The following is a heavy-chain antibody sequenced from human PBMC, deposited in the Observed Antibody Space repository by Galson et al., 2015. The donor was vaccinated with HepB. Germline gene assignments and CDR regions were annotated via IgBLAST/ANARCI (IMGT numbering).Heavy chain of an antibody. D-gene: IGHD3-10*01. CDR2: ISGSGGST. CDR1: GFTFSSYA. J-gene: IGHJ4*02. Sequence: SLRLSCAASGFTFSSYAMSWVRQAPGKGLEWVSAISGSGGSTYYADSVKGRFTISRDNSKNTLYLQMNSLRAEDTAVYYCAKAVSTRTYGSGGYYFDYWGQGTLVTVSS. CDR3: AKAVSTRTYGSGGYYFDY. V-gene: IGHV3-23*01.